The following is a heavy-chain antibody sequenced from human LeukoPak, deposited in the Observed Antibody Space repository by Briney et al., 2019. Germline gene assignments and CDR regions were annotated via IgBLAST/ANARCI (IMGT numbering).Heavy chain of an antibody. D-gene: IGHD3-10*01. J-gene: IGHJ4*02. CDR2: ISYDGGKK. V-gene: IGHV3-30*18. Sequence: PGGSLRLSCAASGFTFSSYGMHWVRQAPGKGLEWVAVISYDGGKKYYADSVKGRFTISRDNSKNTLYLQMNSLRAEDTAVYYCAKRYYGSGNYDPLFEYWGQGTLVTVSS. CDR3: AKRYYGSGNYDPLFEY. CDR1: GFTFSSYG.